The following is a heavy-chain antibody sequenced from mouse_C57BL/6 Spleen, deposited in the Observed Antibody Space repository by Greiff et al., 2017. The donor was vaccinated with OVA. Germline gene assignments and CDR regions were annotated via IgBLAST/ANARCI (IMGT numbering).Heavy chain of an antibody. CDR3: ARRGAVALDY. CDR1: GYTFTSYW. V-gene: IGHV1-61*01. Sequence: QVQLQQPGAELVRPGSSVKLSCKASGYTFTSYWMDWVKQRPGQGLEWIGNIYPSDSETHYNQKFKDKATLTVDKSSSTAYMQLSSLTSEDSAVYDGARRGAVALDYWGQGTTLTVSS. CDR2: IYPSDSET. D-gene: IGHD1-1*01. J-gene: IGHJ2*01.